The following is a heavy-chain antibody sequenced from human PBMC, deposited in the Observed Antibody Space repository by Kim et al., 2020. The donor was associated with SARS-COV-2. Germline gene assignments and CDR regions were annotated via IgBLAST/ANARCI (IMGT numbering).Heavy chain of an antibody. Sequence: SQTLSLTCAISGDSVSSNSAAWNWIRQSPSRGLEWLGRTYYRSKWYNDYAVSVKSRITINPDTSKNQFSLQLNSVTPEDTAVYYCARDPGGGSGTVTAYYCDYWGQGTLVTVSS. CDR2: TYYRSKWYN. V-gene: IGHV6-1*01. CDR1: GDSVSSNSAA. D-gene: IGHD3-10*01. CDR3: ARDPGGGSGTVTAYYCDY. J-gene: IGHJ4*02.